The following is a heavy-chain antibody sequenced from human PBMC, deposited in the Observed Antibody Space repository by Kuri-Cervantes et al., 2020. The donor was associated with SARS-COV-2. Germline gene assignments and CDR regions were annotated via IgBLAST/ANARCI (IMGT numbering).Heavy chain of an antibody. J-gene: IGHJ6*03. D-gene: IGHD4-23*01. CDR3: ARGGNPAWNMDV. CDR1: GFTFSSYS. Sequence: GGSLRLSCAASGFTFSSYSMNWVRQAPGKGLEWVSSISSSSSYIYYPGSVKGQFTISRENAKNSLYLQMNSLRAGDTAVYYCARGGNPAWNMDVWGKGTTVTVSS. V-gene: IGHV3-21*01. CDR2: ISSSSSYI.